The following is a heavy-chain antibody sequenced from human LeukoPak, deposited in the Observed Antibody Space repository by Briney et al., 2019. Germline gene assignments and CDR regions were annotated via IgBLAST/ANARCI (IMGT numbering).Heavy chain of an antibody. CDR2: IYTSGST. CDR3: ARHPPATGDDY. J-gene: IGHJ4*02. Sequence: SQTLSLTCTVSGGSISSGSYYWSWIRQPAGKGLEWIGRIYTSGSTNYNPSLKSRVTISVDTSKNQFSLKLSSATAADTAVYYCARHPPATGDDYWGQGTLVTVSS. CDR1: GGSISSGSYY. D-gene: IGHD7-27*01. V-gene: IGHV4-61*02.